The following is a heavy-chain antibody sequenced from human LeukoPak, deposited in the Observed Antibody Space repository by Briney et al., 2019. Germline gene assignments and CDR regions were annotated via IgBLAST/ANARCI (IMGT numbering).Heavy chain of an antibody. CDR3: ARDHGEH. CDR2: INPSGGST. D-gene: IGHD3-10*01. CDR1: GYTFTSYY. Sequence: ASVKVSCKASGYTFTSYYMHWVRQAPGQGLEWMGIINPSGGSTSYAQKFQGRVTMTTDTSTSTAYMELRSLRSDDTAVYYCARDHGEHWGQGTLVTVSS. J-gene: IGHJ1*01. V-gene: IGHV1-46*01.